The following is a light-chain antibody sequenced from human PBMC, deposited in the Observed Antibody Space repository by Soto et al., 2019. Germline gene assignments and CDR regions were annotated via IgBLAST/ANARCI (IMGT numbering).Light chain of an antibody. CDR1: SSNIGAGHD. CDR3: QSYDSSLSGSRV. CDR2: GNS. V-gene: IGLV1-40*01. J-gene: IGLJ3*02. Sequence: QSVLTQPPSVSGAPGQRVTISCTGSSSNIGAGHDVHWYQQLPGTAPKLLIHGNSNRPSGVPDRFSGSKSGTSASLAITGLQAEDEADYYCQSYDSSLSGSRVFGGGTKVTVL.